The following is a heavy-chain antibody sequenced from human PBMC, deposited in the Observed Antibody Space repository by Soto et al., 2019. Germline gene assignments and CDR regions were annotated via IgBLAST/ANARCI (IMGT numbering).Heavy chain of an antibody. CDR1: GYTFTSYY. J-gene: IGHJ4*02. CDR2: INPSGGST. Sequence: QVQLVQSGAEVKKPGASVKVSCKASGYTFTSYYMHWVRQAPGQGLEWMGIINPSGGSTSYAQKFKGGVTMAREKSRSKGYMEWRSLRTEVTAVYDCARGFHQEYWGQRTLVTGSS. V-gene: IGHV1-46*01. D-gene: IGHD2-2*01. CDR3: ARGFHQEY.